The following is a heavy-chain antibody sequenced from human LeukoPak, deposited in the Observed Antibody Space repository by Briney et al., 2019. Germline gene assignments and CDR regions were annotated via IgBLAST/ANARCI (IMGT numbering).Heavy chain of an antibody. D-gene: IGHD4-23*01. CDR3: ARLPTTVVTPIWYFDL. CDR1: GGSISSGGYY. CDR2: IYYSGSY. V-gene: IGHV4-31*03. J-gene: IGHJ2*01. Sequence: SETLSLTCTVSGGSISSGGYYWSWIRQHPGKGLEWLGHIYYSGSYYYNPSHKSRVTRSVDTSKNQFSLKLSSVTAADTAVYYCARLPTTVVTPIWYFDLWGRGTLVTVSS.